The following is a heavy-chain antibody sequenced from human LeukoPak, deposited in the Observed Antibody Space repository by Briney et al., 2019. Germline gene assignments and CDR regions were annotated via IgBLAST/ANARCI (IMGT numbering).Heavy chain of an antibody. D-gene: IGHD3-10*01. Sequence: PSETLSLTCAVYGGSFSGYYWSWIRQPPGKGLEWIGEINHSGSTNYNPSLKSRVTISVDTSKNQFSLKLSSVTAADTAVYYCARGGITMVRGVIPHSRWFDPWGQGTLVTVSS. CDR1: GGSFSGYY. CDR2: INHSGST. J-gene: IGHJ5*02. CDR3: ARGGITMVRGVIPHSRWFDP. V-gene: IGHV4-34*01.